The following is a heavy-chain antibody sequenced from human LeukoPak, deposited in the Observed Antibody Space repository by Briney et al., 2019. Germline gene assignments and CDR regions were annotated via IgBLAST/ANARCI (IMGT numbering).Heavy chain of an antibody. CDR2: IYYSGST. CDR1: GGSISSSSYY. CDR3: ARLPRGYDFWSGYYGDYYMDV. V-gene: IGHV4-39*01. J-gene: IGHJ4*02. Sequence: SETLSLTCTVSGGSISSSSYYWGWIRQPPGKGLEWIGSIYYSGSTYYNPSLKSQVTISVDTSKNQFSLKLSSVTAADTAVYYCARLPRGYDFWSGYYGDYYMDVWGQGTLVTVSS. D-gene: IGHD3-3*01.